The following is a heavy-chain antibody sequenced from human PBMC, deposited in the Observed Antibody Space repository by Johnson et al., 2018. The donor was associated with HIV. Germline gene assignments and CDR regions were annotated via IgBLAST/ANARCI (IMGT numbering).Heavy chain of an antibody. J-gene: IGHJ3*02. Sequence: QVQLVESGGGVVQTGRSLRLSCAASGFSFSDYFMTWIRQAPGKGLEWVSYISPSGGTLFHADSVKGRFTISRDNAKNSLYLQMNSLRAEDTAVYYCAKSTRGNWGSCFDIWGQGTMVTVSS. CDR3: AKSTRGNWGSCFDI. CDR2: ISPSGGTL. CDR1: GFSFSDYF. D-gene: IGHD7-27*01. V-gene: IGHV3-11*04.